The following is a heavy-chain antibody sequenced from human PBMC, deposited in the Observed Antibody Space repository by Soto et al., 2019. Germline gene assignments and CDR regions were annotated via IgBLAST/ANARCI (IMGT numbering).Heavy chain of an antibody. CDR2: VYYSGNT. D-gene: IGHD4-17*01. V-gene: IGHV4-61*01. CDR3: ARTTDGPNTLLSRYFFDY. CDR1: GASVSNKTSY. Sequence: TSETLSLTCSVSGASVSNKTSYWSWIQHPPGKRLEWIGYVYYSGNTNYNPSLKSRVTISVDLSKNPFSLRLSSVTTADTALYYCARTTDGPNTLLSRYFFDYWGQGALVTVSS. J-gene: IGHJ4*02.